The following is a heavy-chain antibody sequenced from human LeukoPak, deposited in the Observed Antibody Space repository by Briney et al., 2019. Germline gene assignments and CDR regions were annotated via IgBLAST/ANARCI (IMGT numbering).Heavy chain of an antibody. D-gene: IGHD3-3*01. CDR1: GFTFSSYA. CDR2: ISYDGSNK. J-gene: IGHJ6*02. Sequence: GRSLRLSCAASGFTFSSYAMHWVRQAPGKGLEWVAVISYDGSNKYYADSVKGRFTISRDNSKNTLYLQMNSLRAEDTAVYYCAREYYDFWSGYRYYYYGMDVWGQGTTVTVSS. CDR3: AREYYDFWSGYRYYYYGMDV. V-gene: IGHV3-30-3*01.